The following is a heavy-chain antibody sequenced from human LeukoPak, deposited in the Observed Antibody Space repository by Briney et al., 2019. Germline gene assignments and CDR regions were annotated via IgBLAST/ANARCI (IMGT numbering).Heavy chain of an antibody. D-gene: IGHD1-20*01. Sequence: SVKVSCKASGGTFSSYAISWVRQAPGQGLEWMGGIIPIFGTANYAQKFQGRVTITADESTSTAYMELSSLRSEDAAVYYCARETPSITGTTGAFDYWGQGTLVTVSS. V-gene: IGHV1-69*13. CDR1: GGTFSSYA. CDR3: ARETPSITGTTGAFDY. CDR2: IIPIFGTA. J-gene: IGHJ4*02.